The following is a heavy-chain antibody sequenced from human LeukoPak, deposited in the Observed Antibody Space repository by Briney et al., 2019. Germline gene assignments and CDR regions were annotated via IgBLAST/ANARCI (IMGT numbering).Heavy chain of an antibody. CDR2: ISGSGGST. V-gene: IGHV3-23*01. CDR3: AKVTTGEGYFDY. D-gene: IGHD7-27*01. J-gene: IGHJ4*02. Sequence: PGGSLRLSCAAYGFTFSSYAMSWVRQGPGKGLEWVSAISGSGGSTYYADSVKGRFTISRDNSRDTLYLQMNSLRAEDTAVYYCAKVTTGEGYFDYWGQGTLVTVSS. CDR1: GFTFSSYA.